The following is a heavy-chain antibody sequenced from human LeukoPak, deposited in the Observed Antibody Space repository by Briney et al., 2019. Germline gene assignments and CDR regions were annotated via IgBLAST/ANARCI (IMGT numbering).Heavy chain of an antibody. V-gene: IGHV1-2*02. Sequence: ASVNVSFEASGYTFTDYYMHWVRQAPGQGGEWMGWINPNDGDTNYAQRFQGRVTMTRDTSISTAHMEVSRLRSDDTAVYYCARANFLYCSTSTCLFDYWGQGTLVTVSS. D-gene: IGHD2-2*01. CDR2: INPNDGDT. CDR1: GYTFTDYY. CDR3: ARANFLYCSTSTCLFDY. J-gene: IGHJ4*02.